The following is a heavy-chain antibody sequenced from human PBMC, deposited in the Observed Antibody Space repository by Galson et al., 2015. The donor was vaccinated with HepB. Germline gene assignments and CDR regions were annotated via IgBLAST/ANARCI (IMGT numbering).Heavy chain of an antibody. CDR3: ARDPRTRNYDFWSGYYTGWFDP. CDR1: GFTFSSYG. D-gene: IGHD3-3*01. CDR2: IWYDGSNK. V-gene: IGHV3-33*01. Sequence: SLRLSCAASGFTFSSYGMHWVRQAPGKGLEWVAVIWYDGSNKYYADSVKGRFTISRDNSKNTLYLQMNSLRAEDTAVYYCARDPRTRNYDFWSGYYTGWFDPWGQGTLVTVSS. J-gene: IGHJ5*02.